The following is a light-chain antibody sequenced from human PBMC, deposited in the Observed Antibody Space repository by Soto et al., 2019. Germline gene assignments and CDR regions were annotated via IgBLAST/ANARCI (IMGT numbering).Light chain of an antibody. CDR3: AAWDDSLSVHVV. CDR2: RDN. J-gene: IGLJ2*01. CDR1: SSNFGSND. V-gene: IGLV1-47*01. Sequence: QSVLTQPPSASGTPGQRVTISCSGSSSNFGSNDVYLYQQVPGTAPKLLFDRDNQRPSGIPDRFSGSKSGTSASLTISGLRSEDEADYFCAAWDDSLSVHVVFGGGSQLTVL.